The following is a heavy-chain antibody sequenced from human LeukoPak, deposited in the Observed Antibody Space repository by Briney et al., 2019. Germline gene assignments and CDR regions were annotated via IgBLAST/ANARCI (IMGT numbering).Heavy chain of an antibody. CDR1: GGTFSSYA. CDR3: ASPYSSSTTFDY. D-gene: IGHD6-6*01. V-gene: IGHV1-69*05. CDR2: IIPIFGTA. J-gene: IGHJ4*02. Sequence: SVKVSCKASGGTFSSYAISWVRQAPGQGLEWMGGIIPIFGTANYAQKFQGRVTITTDESTSTAYMELSSLSSEDTAVYYCASPYSSSTTFDYWGQGTLVTISS.